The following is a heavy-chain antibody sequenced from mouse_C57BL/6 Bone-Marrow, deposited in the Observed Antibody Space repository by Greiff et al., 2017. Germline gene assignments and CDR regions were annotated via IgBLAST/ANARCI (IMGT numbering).Heavy chain of an antibody. J-gene: IGHJ4*01. CDR3: AVREPTVVHYCCTMDY. CDR1: GYTFTSYW. V-gene: IGHV1-69*01. Sequence: QVQLKQPGAELVMPGASVKLSCTASGYTFTSYWMHWVKQRPGQGLEWIGEIDPSDSYTNYTQKFKGKSTLTVDTSSSTAYLQLSSLTSEDSAVYDCAVREPTVVHYCCTMDYWGQGTTVTVSS. D-gene: IGHD1-1*01. CDR2: IDPSDSYT.